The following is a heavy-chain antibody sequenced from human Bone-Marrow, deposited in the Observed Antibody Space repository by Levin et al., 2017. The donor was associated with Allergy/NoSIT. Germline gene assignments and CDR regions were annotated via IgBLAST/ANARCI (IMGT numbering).Heavy chain of an antibody. CDR2: IYYSGST. D-gene: IGHD2-15*01. J-gene: IGHJ4*02. V-gene: IGHV4-59*01. CDR1: GGSISSYY. Sequence: SETLSLTCTVSGGSISSYYWSWIRQPPGKGLEWIGYIYYSGSTNYNPSLKSRVTISVDTSKNQFSLKLSSVTAADTAVYYCARLAAQYIVVVVAATRVGERRQEYYFDYWGQGTLVTVSS. CDR3: ARLAAQYIVVVVAATRVGERRQEYYFDY.